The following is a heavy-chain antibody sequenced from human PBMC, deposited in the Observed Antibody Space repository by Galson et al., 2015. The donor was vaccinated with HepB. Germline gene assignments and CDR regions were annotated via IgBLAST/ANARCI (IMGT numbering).Heavy chain of an antibody. CDR1: GYTFTGYY. CDR2: INPNSGGT. J-gene: IGHJ4*02. D-gene: IGHD3-3*01. CDR3: ARDEAEVPLEWLFLFDY. V-gene: IGHV1-2*02. Sequence: SCKASGYTFTGYYMHWVRQAPGQGLEWMGWINPNSGGTNYAQKFQGRVTMTRDTSISTAYMELSRLRSDDTAVYYCARDEAEVPLEWLFLFDYWGQGTLVTVSS.